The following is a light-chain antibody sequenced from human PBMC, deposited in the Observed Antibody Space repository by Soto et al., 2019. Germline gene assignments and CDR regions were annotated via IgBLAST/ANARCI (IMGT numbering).Light chain of an antibody. CDR2: GAS. CDR3: HQYGDSPQT. J-gene: IGKJ1*01. Sequence: EIVLTQSPGTLSLSPGEGATLPCRSSQSVGSSYLAWYQQRPGQAPRLLITGASNRATGVADRFSGSGSGTDFTLTISRLEPEDFAVYYCHQYGDSPQTFGQGTKVDIK. CDR1: QSVGSSY. V-gene: IGKV3-20*01.